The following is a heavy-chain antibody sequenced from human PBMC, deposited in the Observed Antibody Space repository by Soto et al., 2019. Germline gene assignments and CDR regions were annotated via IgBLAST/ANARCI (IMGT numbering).Heavy chain of an antibody. CDR3: VRDSARIVVVPRVDGDNWLDP. CDR2: ISGSSDNI. CDR1: GFTFSDYF. J-gene: IGHJ5*02. V-gene: IGHV3-11*06. D-gene: IGHD2-2*01. Sequence: GGSLRLSCAASGFTFSDYFMSWIRQAPGKGLEWVSFISGSSDNIKYADSVKGRFTISRDNAKDSLYLQMNSLRAEDTAVYYCVRDSARIVVVPRVDGDNWLDPWGQGTLVTVSS.